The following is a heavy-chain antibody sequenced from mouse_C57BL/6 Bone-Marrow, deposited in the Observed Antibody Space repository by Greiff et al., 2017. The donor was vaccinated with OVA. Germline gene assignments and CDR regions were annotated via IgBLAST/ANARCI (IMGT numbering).Heavy chain of an antibody. J-gene: IGHJ3*01. D-gene: IGHD2-1*01. CDR1: GYTFTSYW. Sequence: QVQLQQSGAELVKPGASVKMSCKASGYTFTSYWITWVKQRPGQGLEWIGDIYPGSGSTNYNEKFKSKATLTVETSSSTAYMQLSSLTSEDSAVYYCLIYYGNSFAYWGQGTLVTVSA. V-gene: IGHV1-55*01. CDR2: IYPGSGST. CDR3: LIYYGNSFAY.